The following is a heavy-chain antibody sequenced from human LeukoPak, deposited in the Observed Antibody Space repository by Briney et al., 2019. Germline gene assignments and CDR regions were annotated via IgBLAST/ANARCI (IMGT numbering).Heavy chain of an antibody. Sequence: ASVKVSCKASGYTFTGYYMHWVRQAPGQGLEWMGWINPNSGGTNYAQKFQGRVTMTRDTSISTAYMELSRLRSDDTAVYYCAREVGNCSCGSCFNWFDPWGQGTLVTVYS. J-gene: IGHJ5*02. CDR1: GYTFTGYY. CDR2: INPNSGGT. V-gene: IGHV1-2*02. D-gene: IGHD2-15*01. CDR3: AREVGNCSCGSCFNWFDP.